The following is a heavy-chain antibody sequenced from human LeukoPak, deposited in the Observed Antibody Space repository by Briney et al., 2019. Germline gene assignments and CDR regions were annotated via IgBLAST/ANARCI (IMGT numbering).Heavy chain of an antibody. Sequence: SETLSLTCAVYGGSFSGYYWSWIRQPPGKGLEWIGEINHSGSTYYNPSLKSRVTISVDRSKNQFSLKLSSVTAADTAVYYCASLGYCSSTSCSGDWYYYYYMDVWGKGTTVTVSS. CDR1: GGSFSGYY. CDR3: ASLGYCSSTSCSGDWYYYYYMDV. D-gene: IGHD2-2*01. V-gene: IGHV4-34*01. CDR2: INHSGST. J-gene: IGHJ6*03.